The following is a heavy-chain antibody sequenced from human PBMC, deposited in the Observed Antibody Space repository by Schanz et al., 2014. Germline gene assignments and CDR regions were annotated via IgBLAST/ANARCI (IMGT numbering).Heavy chain of an antibody. J-gene: IGHJ2*01. V-gene: IGHV4-61*02. CDR2: VFPNGIT. CDR1: GGSIRSGTYY. CDR3: ARDPTWRLDL. Sequence: QVQLQESGPGLVKPSQTLSLTCTVSGGSIRSGTYYWSWIRQPAGKALEWVGRVFPNGITNYNPSLKSRVPKPRHTSKNQFSLPLTALTAADTAVYYCARDPTWRLDLWGRGPLVTVSS. D-gene: IGHD5-12*01.